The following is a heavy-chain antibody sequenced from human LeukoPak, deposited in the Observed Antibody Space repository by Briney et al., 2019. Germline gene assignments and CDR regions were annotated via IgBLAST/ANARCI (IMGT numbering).Heavy chain of an antibody. CDR3: ARGGSGNFYY. V-gene: IGHV3-74*03. D-gene: IGHD1-26*01. Sequence: GGSLRLSCTASGFTFSGYWMNWVRQAPGKGLVWVSRICSDGGSTTYADSVKGRFTLSRDNAKNTLYLQMTSLRAEDTAVYYCARGGSGNFYYWGQGTLVTVSS. CDR2: ICSDGGST. J-gene: IGHJ4*02. CDR1: GFTFSGYW.